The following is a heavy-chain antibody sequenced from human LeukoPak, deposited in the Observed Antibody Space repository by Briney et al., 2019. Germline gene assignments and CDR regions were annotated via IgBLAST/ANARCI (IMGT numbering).Heavy chain of an antibody. CDR2: MNPNSGNT. D-gene: IGHD1-7*01. Sequence: GASVKVSCKASGYTFTSYDINWVRQATGQGLEWMGWMNPNSGNTGYAQKFQGRVTMTRNTSISTAYMELSSLRSEDTAVYYCARAGGDNWNYEIDYWGQGTLVTVSS. CDR1: GYTFTSYD. V-gene: IGHV1-8*01. CDR3: ARAGGDNWNYEIDY. J-gene: IGHJ4*02.